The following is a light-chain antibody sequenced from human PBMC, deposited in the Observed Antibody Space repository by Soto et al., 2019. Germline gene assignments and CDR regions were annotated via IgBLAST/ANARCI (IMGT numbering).Light chain of an antibody. Sequence: DIQMTQSPSTLSASVGDRVTITCRASQSISTWLAWYQLRPGTAPKLLIFDASSLEGGVPSRFSGSGSGTEFSLTISSLQPDDFAIYYCQQYNTYSWKFGQGTKVDIK. CDR3: QQYNTYSWK. J-gene: IGKJ1*01. CDR1: QSISTW. V-gene: IGKV1-5*01. CDR2: DAS.